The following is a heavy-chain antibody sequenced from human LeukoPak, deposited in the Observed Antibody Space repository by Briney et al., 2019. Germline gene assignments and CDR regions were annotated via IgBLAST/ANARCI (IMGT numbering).Heavy chain of an antibody. CDR2: IRYDGSNK. V-gene: IGHV3-30*02. CDR3: ATPMTTVTIGYFDY. J-gene: IGHJ4*02. CDR1: GFTFSSYG. Sequence: GGSLRLSCAASGFTFSSYGMHWVRQAPGKGLEWVAFIRYDGSNKYYADSVKGRFTISRDNSKNTLYLQMNSLRAEDTAVYYCATPMTTVTIGYFDYWGQATLVTVSS. D-gene: IGHD4-17*01.